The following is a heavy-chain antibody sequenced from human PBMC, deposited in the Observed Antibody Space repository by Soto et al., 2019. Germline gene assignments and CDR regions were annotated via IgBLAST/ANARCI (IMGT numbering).Heavy chain of an antibody. Sequence: SETLSLTCAVSGYSIASGYYWAWIRQTPGKGLEWIGSIYHAGSVYYNPSLNSRVAVSLDTSKNHFSLKLTSVAAADTAVYYCARTFDYYGMDVWGQGTTVTVSS. CDR3: ARTFDYYGMDV. CDR2: IYHAGSV. V-gene: IGHV4-38-2*01. J-gene: IGHJ6*02. CDR1: GYSIASGYY.